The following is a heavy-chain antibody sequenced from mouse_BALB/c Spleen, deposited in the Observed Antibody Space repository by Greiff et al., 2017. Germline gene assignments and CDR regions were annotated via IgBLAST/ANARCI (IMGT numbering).Heavy chain of an antibody. Sequence: EVKLVESGPELVKPGASVKISCKASGYTFTDYNMHWVKQSHGKSLEWIGYIYPYNGGTGYNQKFKSKATLTVDNSSSTAYMELRSLTSEDSAVYYCARGGYYGSSYAMDYWGQGTSVTVSS. J-gene: IGHJ4*01. CDR1: GYTFTDYN. V-gene: IGHV1S29*02. D-gene: IGHD1-1*01. CDR3: ARGGYYGSSYAMDY. CDR2: IYPYNGGT.